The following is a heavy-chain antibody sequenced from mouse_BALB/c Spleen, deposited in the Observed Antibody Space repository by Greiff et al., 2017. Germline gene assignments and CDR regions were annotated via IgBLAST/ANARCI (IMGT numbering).Heavy chain of an antibody. CDR3: ARGRKLGFSYAMDY. CDR2: ILPGSGST. D-gene: IGHD3-2*01. J-gene: IGHJ4*01. Sequence: VQLQQSGAELMKPGASVKISCKATGYTFSSYWIEWVKQRPGHGLEWIGEILPGSGSTNYNEKFKGKATFTADTSSNTAYMQLSSLTSEDSAVYYCARGRKLGFSYAMDYWGQGTSVTVSS. CDR1: GYTFSSYW. V-gene: IGHV1-9*01.